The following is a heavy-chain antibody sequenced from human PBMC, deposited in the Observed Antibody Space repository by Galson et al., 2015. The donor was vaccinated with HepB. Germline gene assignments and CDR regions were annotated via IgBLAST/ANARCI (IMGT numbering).Heavy chain of an antibody. CDR2: IDWDDGK. V-gene: IGHV2-70*11. CDR1: GFSLSTSGMC. CDR3: ARRYSSGWYSGLDAFDI. Sequence: PALVKPTQTLTLTCTFSGFSLSTSGMCVSWIRQPPGKALEWLGRIDWDDGKHYSTSLKTRLTISKDTSKNQVVLTMTNMDPVDTATYYCARRYSSGWYSGLDAFDIWGHGTMVTVSS. J-gene: IGHJ3*02. D-gene: IGHD6-19*01.